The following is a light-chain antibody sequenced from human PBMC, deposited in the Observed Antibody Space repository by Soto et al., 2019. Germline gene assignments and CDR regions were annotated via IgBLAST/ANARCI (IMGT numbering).Light chain of an antibody. J-gene: IGKJ4*01. CDR2: EAS. CDR3: QQRTDWPPGLT. Sequence: EIVLTQSPGTLSLSPGDRATLSCRASQSVSSYLAWYQQKPGQAPRLLIYEASNRATGIPARFSGSGSGTDFTLTISSLEPEDFAVYYCQQRTDWPPGLTFGGGTKVEIK. V-gene: IGKV3-11*01. CDR1: QSVSSY.